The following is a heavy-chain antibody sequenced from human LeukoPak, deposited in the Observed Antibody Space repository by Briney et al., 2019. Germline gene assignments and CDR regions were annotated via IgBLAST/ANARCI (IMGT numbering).Heavy chain of an antibody. CDR3: ARHPPWSGSYLFDY. Sequence: GASVKVSCKASGYTFTSYGISWVRQAPGQGLEWMGWISAYNGNTNYAQKLQGRVTMTTDTSTSTAYMELRSLRSDDTPVYYCARHPPWSGSYLFDYWGQGTLVTVSS. D-gene: IGHD1-26*01. J-gene: IGHJ4*02. CDR1: GYTFTSYG. V-gene: IGHV1-18*01. CDR2: ISAYNGNT.